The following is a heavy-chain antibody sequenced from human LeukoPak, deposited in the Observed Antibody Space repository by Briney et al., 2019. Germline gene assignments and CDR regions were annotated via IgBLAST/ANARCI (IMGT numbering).Heavy chain of an antibody. CDR2: ISSSGGAI. D-gene: IGHD6-19*01. J-gene: IGHJ4*02. CDR3: VKGFVPCLAVAVDC. Sequence: GGSLRLSCAASGFTFTSYAMSWVRQAPGKGQECVCTISSSGGAIYYAASVKGRFTISRDNSKNTLSLQMSSLRAEDTAIYYCVKGFVPCLAVAVDCWGQGTLVTVSS. V-gene: IGHV3-23*01. CDR1: GFTFTSYA.